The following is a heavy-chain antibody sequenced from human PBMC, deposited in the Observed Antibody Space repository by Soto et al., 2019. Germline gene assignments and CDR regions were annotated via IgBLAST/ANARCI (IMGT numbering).Heavy chain of an antibody. D-gene: IGHD4-17*01. Sequence: GSGPTLVNPTQTLTLTCTFSGFSLSTSRMCVSWIRQPPGKALEWLALIDWDDDKYYSTSLKTRLTISKDTSKNQVVLTMTNMDPVDTATYYCAWDRYGGHYYSSGMDVWGQGTTVTVSS. CDR3: AWDRYGGHYYSSGMDV. CDR1: GFSLSTSRMC. CDR2: IDWDDDK. J-gene: IGHJ6*02. V-gene: IGHV2-70*01.